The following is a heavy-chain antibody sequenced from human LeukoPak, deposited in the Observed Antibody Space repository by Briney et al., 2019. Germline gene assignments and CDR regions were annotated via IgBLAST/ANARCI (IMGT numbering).Heavy chain of an antibody. CDR1: GGSFSGYY. V-gene: IGHV4-34*01. CDR2: INHSGST. Sequence: KPSETLSLTCAVYGGSFSGYYWSWIRQPPGKGLEWIGEINHSGSTNYNPSLKSRVTISVDTSKNQFSLKLSSVTAADTAVYYYARGRALITMVRGARTNWFDPWGQGTLVTVSS. D-gene: IGHD3-10*01. J-gene: IGHJ5*02. CDR3: ARGRALITMVRGARTNWFDP.